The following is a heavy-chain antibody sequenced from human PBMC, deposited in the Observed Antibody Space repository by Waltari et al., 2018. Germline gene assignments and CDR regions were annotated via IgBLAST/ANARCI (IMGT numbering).Heavy chain of an antibody. CDR2: IYYSGST. J-gene: IGHJ4*02. Sequence: QLQLQESGPGLVKPSETLSLTCTVSGGSISSSSYYWGWIRQPPGKGLEWIGSIYYSGSTYYNPSLKSRVTISVDTSKNQFSLKLSSVTAADTAVYYCAREGAVAGNSLDFDYWGQGTLVTVSS. D-gene: IGHD6-19*01. CDR3: AREGAVAGNSLDFDY. V-gene: IGHV4-39*07. CDR1: GGSISSSSYY.